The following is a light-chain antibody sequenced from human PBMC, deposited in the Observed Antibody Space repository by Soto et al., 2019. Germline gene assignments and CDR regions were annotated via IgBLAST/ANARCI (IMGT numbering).Light chain of an antibody. CDR1: HVVNNY. Sequence: EIVLTQSPATLSLSPEERATLSCRASHVVNNYLAWYQQRPGQAPRLLIYDTSNRATGIPARFTGSGFGTDFTLTIRSLEPEDFAVYYCQYRSNLPPGTFGPGTKVDMK. J-gene: IGKJ3*01. CDR3: QYRSNLPPGT. V-gene: IGKV3-11*01. CDR2: DTS.